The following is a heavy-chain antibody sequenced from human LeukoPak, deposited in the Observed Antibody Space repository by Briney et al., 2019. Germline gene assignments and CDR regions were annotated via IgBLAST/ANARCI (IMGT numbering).Heavy chain of an antibody. D-gene: IGHD3-10*01. CDR3: ARTYYYGSGSHGRFDY. V-gene: IGHV4-61*02. CDR1: GGPISSGSYY. Sequence: SQTLSHTCTVSGGPISSGSYYWSWIRQPAGKGREWIGRIYTSGSTNDNPSLKSRVTISVDTSKNQFSLKLSSVTAADTAVYYCARTYYYGSGSHGRFDYWGQGTLVTVSS. CDR2: IYTSGST. J-gene: IGHJ4*02.